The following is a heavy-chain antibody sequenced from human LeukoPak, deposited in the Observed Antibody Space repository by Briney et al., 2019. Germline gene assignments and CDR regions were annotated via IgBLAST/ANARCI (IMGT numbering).Heavy chain of an antibody. V-gene: IGHV3-7*01. CDR2: IKQDGSER. CDR3: ARYCGGDCYGMDV. D-gene: IGHD2-21*01. J-gene: IGHJ6*02. Sequence: GGSLRLSCTASGFTFSSYWMSWVRQAPGKGLEWVANIKQDGSERDYVDSVKGRFTISRDNAQNSLYLQMNSLRAEDTAVYYCARYCGGDCYGMDVWGQGTTVTVSS. CDR1: GFTFSSYW.